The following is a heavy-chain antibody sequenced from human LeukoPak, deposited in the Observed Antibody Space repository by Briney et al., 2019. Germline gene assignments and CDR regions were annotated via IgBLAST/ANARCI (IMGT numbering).Heavy chain of an antibody. CDR1: GFTFSSYA. CDR3: AKRPSGNLFDY. V-gene: IGHV3-23*01. Sequence: GGSLRLSCAASGFTFSSYAMSWVRQAPGKGLEWASAISGSGGSTYYADSVKGRFTISRDNPKNTLYLQMNSLRAEDTAVYYCAKRPSGNLFDYWGQGTLVTVSS. J-gene: IGHJ4*02. CDR2: ISGSGGST. D-gene: IGHD4-23*01.